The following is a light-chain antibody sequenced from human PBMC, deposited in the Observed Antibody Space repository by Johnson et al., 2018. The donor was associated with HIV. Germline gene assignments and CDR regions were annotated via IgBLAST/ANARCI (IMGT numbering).Light chain of an antibody. V-gene: IGLV1-51*01. CDR1: SSNVGSSF. CDR3: GTWDTSLSAGV. CDR2: DNN. J-gene: IGLJ1*01. Sequence: QAVLTQPPSVSAAPGQTVTISCSGSSSNVGSSFVSWYRQVPGTAPKLLIYDNNKRPSGIPGRFSGSKSGTSATLGITGLQTGDEADYYCGTWDTSLSAGVFGPGTKVSVL.